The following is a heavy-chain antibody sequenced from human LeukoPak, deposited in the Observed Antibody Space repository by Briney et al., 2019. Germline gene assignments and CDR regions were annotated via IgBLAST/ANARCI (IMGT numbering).Heavy chain of an antibody. CDR2: IRSKAYGGTT. D-gene: IGHD3-10*01. CDR1: GFTFSSYA. Sequence: PGGSLRLSCAASGFTFSSYAMSWVRQAPGKGLEWVGFIRSKAYGGTTEYAASVKGRFTISRDDSKSIAYLQMNSLKTEDTAVYYCTRDRAVRGVIINYYYYYGMDVWGQGTTVTVSS. J-gene: IGHJ6*02. CDR3: TRDRAVRGVIINYYYYYGMDV. V-gene: IGHV3-49*04.